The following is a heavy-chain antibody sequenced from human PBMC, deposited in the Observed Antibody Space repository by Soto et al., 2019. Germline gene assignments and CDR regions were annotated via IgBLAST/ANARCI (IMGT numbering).Heavy chain of an antibody. D-gene: IGHD3-9*01. CDR1: GGTFSSYA. V-gene: IGHV1-69*13. CDR3: AREGGGLRYFDWLTHYYYYGMDV. Sequence: GASVKVSCKASGGTFSSYAISWVRQAPGQGLEWMGGIIPIFGTANYAQKFQGRVTITADESTSTAYMELSSLRSEDTAVYYCAREGGGLRYFDWLTHYYYYGMDVRGQGTTVTVSS. CDR2: IIPIFGTA. J-gene: IGHJ6*02.